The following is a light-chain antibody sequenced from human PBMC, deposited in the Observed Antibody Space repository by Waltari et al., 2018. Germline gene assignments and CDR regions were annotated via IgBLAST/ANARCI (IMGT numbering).Light chain of an antibody. V-gene: IGKV2-30*01. J-gene: IGKJ1*01. CDR1: QSLVFSDGNTY. CDR2: KVS. CDR3: MQGTQWPWT. Sequence: EALLTQSPLSLPVTPGQQASISCRASQSLVFSDGNTYLNWFHQRPGQPPRRLIYKVSNRDSGVPDRFRGSGSGTHFTLNISRVESEDIGVYYCMQGTQWPWTFGQGTKVEIK.